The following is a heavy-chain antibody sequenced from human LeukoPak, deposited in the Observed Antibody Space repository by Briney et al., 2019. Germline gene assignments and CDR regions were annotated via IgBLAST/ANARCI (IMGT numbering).Heavy chain of an antibody. J-gene: IGHJ6*02. CDR1: GLTVSSNY. D-gene: IGHD4-17*01. Sequence: PGGSLRLSCAASGLTVSSNYMSWVRQAPGKGLEWVSVIYSGGSTYYTDSVQGRFTISRDNSKNTLYLQMNSLRAEDTAVYYCARSREDYGDPMDVWGQGTTVTVSS. CDR3: ARSREDYGDPMDV. V-gene: IGHV3-66*01. CDR2: IYSGGST.